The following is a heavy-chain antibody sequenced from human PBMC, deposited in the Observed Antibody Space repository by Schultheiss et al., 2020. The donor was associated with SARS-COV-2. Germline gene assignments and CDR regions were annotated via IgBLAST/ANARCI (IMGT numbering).Heavy chain of an antibody. Sequence: ASVKVSCKASGYTFMSFDINWVRQATGQGLEWMGWMNPNSGGTNYAQKFQGRVTMTRDTSISTAYMELSRLRSDDTAVYYCRHYYGSGSYDYWGQGTLVTVSS. J-gene: IGHJ4*02. CDR2: MNPNSGGT. CDR1: GYTFMSFD. D-gene: IGHD3-10*01. CDR3: RHYYGSGSYDY. V-gene: IGHV1-2*02.